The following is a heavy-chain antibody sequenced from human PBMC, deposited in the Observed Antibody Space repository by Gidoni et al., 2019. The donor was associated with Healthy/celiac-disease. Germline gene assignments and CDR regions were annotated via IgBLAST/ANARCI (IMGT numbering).Heavy chain of an antibody. CDR2: IYYSGRT. V-gene: IGHV4-31*03. CDR3: ARVLSPVIVVVPAAHSNWFDP. D-gene: IGHD2-2*01. J-gene: IGHJ5*02. Sequence: QVQLQESGPGLVKPSQTLSLTCTVSGGSISSGGYYWSWIRQHPGKGLEWIGYIYYSGRTYYNPSLKSRVTISVDTSKNQFSLKLSSVTAADTAVYYCARVLSPVIVVVPAAHSNWFDPWGQGTLVTVSS. CDR1: GGSISSGGYY.